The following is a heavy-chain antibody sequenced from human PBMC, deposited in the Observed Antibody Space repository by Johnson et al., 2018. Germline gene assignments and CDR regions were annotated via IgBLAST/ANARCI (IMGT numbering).Heavy chain of an antibody. V-gene: IGHV3-21*01. CDR3: ARVPAYYNGVDD. Sequence: VQLVESGGGLVKPGGSLRLSCAASGFTFSSYSMNWVRQAPGKGLEWVSSISSSSGYIYYADSVKGRFTISRDNAKNSLHLQMNRLSGEETAVYYCARVPAYYNGVDDGGQATTVPISS. J-gene: IGHJ6*01. CDR2: ISSSSGYI. CDR1: GFTFSSYS.